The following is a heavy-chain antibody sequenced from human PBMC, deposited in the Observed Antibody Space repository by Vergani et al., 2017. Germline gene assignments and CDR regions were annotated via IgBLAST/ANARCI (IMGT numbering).Heavy chain of an antibody. V-gene: IGHV3-49*05. CDR2: IRSKAYGGTT. CDR3: TRDLFGCSGGSCYSDAFDI. CDR1: GFTFGDYA. Sequence: EVQLVESGGGLVKPGRSLRLSCTASGFTFGDYAMSWFRQAPGKGLDWVGFIRSKAYGGTTEYAASVKGRFTISRDDSKSIAYLQMNSLKTEDTAVYYCTRDLFGCSGGSCYSDAFDIWGQGTMVTVSS. J-gene: IGHJ3*02. D-gene: IGHD2-15*01.